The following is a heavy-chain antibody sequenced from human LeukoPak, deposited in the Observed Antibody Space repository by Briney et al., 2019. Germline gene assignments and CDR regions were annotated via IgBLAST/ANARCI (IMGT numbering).Heavy chain of an antibody. D-gene: IGHD3-9*01. CDR2: IYTSGST. Sequence: PSETLSLTCTDSGGSISSYYWSWIRQPAGQGLEWIGRIYTSGSTHYNPSLQRRVTMSVDTSKNHFSLKLSSVTAADTAVYYCARESLTGYFPYYYYMDVWGKGTTVTISS. V-gene: IGHV4-4*07. J-gene: IGHJ6*03. CDR1: GGSISSYY. CDR3: ARESLTGYFPYYYYMDV.